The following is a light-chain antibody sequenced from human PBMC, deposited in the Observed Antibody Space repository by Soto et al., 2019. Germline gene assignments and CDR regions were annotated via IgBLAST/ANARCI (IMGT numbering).Light chain of an antibody. CDR1: QGISSW. V-gene: IGKV1-12*01. CDR2: AAS. CDR3: QQASRFALS. Sequence: DIPMTQSPSSVSASVGDRVTITCRASQGISSWLAWYQQKPGKAPKLLIYAASNLQSGVPSRFSGGGLGTDCTLTISRLRHEGVGAYYCQQASRFALSVGGGAMLEI. J-gene: IGKJ4*01.